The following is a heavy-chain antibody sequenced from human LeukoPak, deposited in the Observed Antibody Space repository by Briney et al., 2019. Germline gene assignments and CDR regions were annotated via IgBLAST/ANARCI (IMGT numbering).Heavy chain of an antibody. D-gene: IGHD2-2*02. CDR2: ISSSSSYI. V-gene: IGHV3-21*01. CDR3: ARDIVVAPAAIKAFDI. CDR1: GFTFSSYS. J-gene: IGHJ3*02. Sequence: GGSLRLSCAASGFTFSSYSMNWVRQAPGKGLEWVSSISSSSSYIYYADSVKGRFTISRDNAKNSLYLQMNSLRAEDTAVYYCARDIVVAPAAIKAFDIWGQGTMVTVSS.